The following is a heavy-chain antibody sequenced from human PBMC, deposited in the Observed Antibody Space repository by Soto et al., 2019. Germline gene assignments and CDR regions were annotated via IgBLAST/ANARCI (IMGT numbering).Heavy chain of an antibody. Sequence: GESLKISCKGSGYIFTNYWIGWVRQMPGKGLESMGIIYPGDSDTRYSPSFQGQVTISADKSISTAYLQWSSLKASDTAMYYCARQASTIFGVVKDYYYYYGMDVWGQGTTVTVSS. V-gene: IGHV5-51*01. CDR1: GYIFTNYW. CDR2: IYPGDSDT. CDR3: ARQASTIFGVVKDYYYYYGMDV. J-gene: IGHJ6*02. D-gene: IGHD3-3*01.